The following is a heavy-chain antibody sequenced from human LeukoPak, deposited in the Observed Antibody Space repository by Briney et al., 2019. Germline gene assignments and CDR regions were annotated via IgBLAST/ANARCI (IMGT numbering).Heavy chain of an antibody. CDR2: ISSSSSTI. CDR3: ARDWGYCSSTSCYGRDYGMDV. CDR1: GFTFSSYS. Sequence: GGSLRLSCAASGFTFSSYSMNWVRQAPGKGLEWVSYISSSSSTIYYADSVKGRFTISRDNAKNSLYLQMNSLRAEDTAVYYCARDWGYCSSTSCYGRDYGMDVWGQGTTVTVSS. D-gene: IGHD2-2*01. J-gene: IGHJ6*02. V-gene: IGHV3-48*04.